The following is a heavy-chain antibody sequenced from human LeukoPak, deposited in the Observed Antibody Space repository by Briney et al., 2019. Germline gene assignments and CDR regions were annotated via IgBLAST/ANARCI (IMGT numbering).Heavy chain of an antibody. CDR2: ISSSSNNI. V-gene: IGHV3-21*01. J-gene: IGHJ4*02. CDR1: GFTFSTYT. CDR3: ARGYQPPDY. Sequence: NAGGSLRLSCAASGFTFSTYTMNWVRQAPGKGLEWVSSISSSSNNINYADSVKGRFTISRDNAMNSVHLQMNSLRVEDTAVYYCARGYQPPDYWGQGTLITVSS. D-gene: IGHD2-2*01.